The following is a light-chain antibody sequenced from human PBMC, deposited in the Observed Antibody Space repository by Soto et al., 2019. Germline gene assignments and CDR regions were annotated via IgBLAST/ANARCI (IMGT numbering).Light chain of an antibody. V-gene: IGKV1-39*01. CDR1: QTINRV. CDR3: QQSYSPPPGT. CDR2: AAS. Sequence: DIPMTQSPSSLSSSVGDRVTITCRASQTINRVVNWYQQKPGKAPKRLIYAASSLQSGVPSRFSGSGSGTDFTLTISNLQPEDFATYYRQQSYSPPPGTFGQGTRLEIK. J-gene: IGKJ5*01.